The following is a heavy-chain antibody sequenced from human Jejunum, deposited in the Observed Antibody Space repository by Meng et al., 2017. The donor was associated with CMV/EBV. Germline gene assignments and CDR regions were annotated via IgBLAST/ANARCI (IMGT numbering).Heavy chain of an antibody. V-gene: IGHV3-7*04. Sequence: GFTFRSYWRSWVRQAPGKGLEWVANIKEDGSEKYYVDSVKGRFTISRDNAKESLFLQMKSLRAEDTAVYYCARVRRSGSRPQCFDYWGQGTLVTVSS. CDR1: GFTFRSYW. D-gene: IGHD1-26*01. CDR2: IKEDGSEK. J-gene: IGHJ4*02. CDR3: ARVRRSGSRPQCFDY.